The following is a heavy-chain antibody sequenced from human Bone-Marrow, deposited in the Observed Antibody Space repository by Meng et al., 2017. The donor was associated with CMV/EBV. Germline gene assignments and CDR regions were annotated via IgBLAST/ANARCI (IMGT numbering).Heavy chain of an antibody. Sequence: QVQLVQSGAEVKKPGASVKLSCKASGYTFTSYAMHWVRQAPGQRLEWMGWINAGNGNTKYSQKFQGRVTITRDTSTSTAYMELRSLRSDDTAVYYCAWGSETYYFDYWGQGTLVTVSS. CDR2: INAGNGNT. D-gene: IGHD3-16*01. V-gene: IGHV1-3*01. CDR1: GYTFTSYA. J-gene: IGHJ4*02. CDR3: AWGSETYYFDY.